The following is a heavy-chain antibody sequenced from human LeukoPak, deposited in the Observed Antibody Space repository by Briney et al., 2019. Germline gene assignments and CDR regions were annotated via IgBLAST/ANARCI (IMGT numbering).Heavy chain of an antibody. CDR2: IRYDGSNK. Sequence: PGGSLRLSCAASGFTFSSYWMTWVRQAPGKGLEWVAFIRYDGSNKYYADSVKGRFTISRDNSKNTLYLQMNSLRAEDTAVYYCARDQRPIAGILHDGGDVWGKGTTVTVSS. J-gene: IGHJ6*04. D-gene: IGHD6-13*01. V-gene: IGHV3-30*02. CDR1: GFTFSSYW. CDR3: ARDQRPIAGILHDGGDV.